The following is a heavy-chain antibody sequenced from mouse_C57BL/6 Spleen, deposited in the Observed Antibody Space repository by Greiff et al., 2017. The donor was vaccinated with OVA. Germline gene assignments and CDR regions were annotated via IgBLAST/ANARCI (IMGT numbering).Heavy chain of an antibody. Sequence: EVQLQQSGAELVKPGASVKLSCTASGFNIKDYYMPWVKQRTEQGLEWIGRIDPEDGETNYAPKFKGKATITADTSSNTAYLQLSSLTSEDTAVYYCASYGNYGDAMDYWGQGTSVTVSS. J-gene: IGHJ4*01. V-gene: IGHV14-2*01. CDR1: GFNIKDYY. D-gene: IGHD2-1*01. CDR2: IDPEDGET. CDR3: ASYGNYGDAMDY.